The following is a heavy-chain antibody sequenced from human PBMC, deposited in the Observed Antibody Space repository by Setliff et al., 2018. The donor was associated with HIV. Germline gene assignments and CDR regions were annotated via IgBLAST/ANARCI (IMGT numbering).Heavy chain of an antibody. J-gene: IGHJ6*02. CDR2: ISYDGGNE. V-gene: IGHV3-30*03. CDR1: GFTFSDYG. D-gene: IGHD6-19*01. Sequence: GGSLRLSCAASGFTFSDYGMHWVRQAPGKGLEWVELISYDGGNEYHADSEKGRFTISRDNSKDTLFLQMNSLRTEDTAIYYCARDPYSSGWNEYLSYYSYYNMDVWGQGTTVTVSS. CDR3: ARDPYSSGWNEYLSYYSYYNMDV.